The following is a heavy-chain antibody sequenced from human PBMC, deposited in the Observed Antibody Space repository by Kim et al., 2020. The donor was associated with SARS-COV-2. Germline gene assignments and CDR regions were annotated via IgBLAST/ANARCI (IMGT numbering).Heavy chain of an antibody. CDR2: IYYSGST. D-gene: IGHD3-22*01. V-gene: IGHV4-30-4*01. CDR1: GGSISSGDYY. Sequence: SETLSLTCTVSGGSISSGDYYWSWIRQPPGKGLEWIGYIYYSGSTYYNPSLKSRVTISVDTSKNQFSLKLSSVTAADTAVYYCASNYYDSSGYIFFDYWGQGTLVTVSS. J-gene: IGHJ4*02. CDR3: ASNYYDSSGYIFFDY.